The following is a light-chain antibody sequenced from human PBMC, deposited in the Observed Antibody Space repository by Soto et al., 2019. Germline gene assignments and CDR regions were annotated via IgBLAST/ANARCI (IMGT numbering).Light chain of an antibody. V-gene: IGLV1-44*01. J-gene: IGLJ2*01. CDR3: AAWDDSLNGPV. CDR1: SSNIGSNT. CDR2: SNN. Sequence: QAVVTQPPSASGTPGQRVTISCSGSSSNIGSNTVNWYQQFPGTAPKVLIYSNNQRPSGVPDRFSGSKSGTSASLAISGLQSEDEADYYCAAWDDSLNGPVFGGGTKVTVL.